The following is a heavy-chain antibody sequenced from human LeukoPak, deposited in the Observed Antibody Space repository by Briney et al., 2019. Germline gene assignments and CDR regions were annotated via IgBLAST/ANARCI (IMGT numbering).Heavy chain of an antibody. D-gene: IGHD2-15*01. CDR3: AGIVLREAAQFDS. CDR1: GGSASSGGY. CDR2: IHKSGRT. V-gene: IGHV4-31*03. J-gene: IGHJ4*02. Sequence: LQTLSLTCTVSGGSASSGGYWSWIRQHPGKGLEWIGYIHKSGRTYYNLSLKSRVTISVDTSQSHLSLKLSSVTAADTAVYYCAGIVLREAAQFDSWGLGTLVTVSS.